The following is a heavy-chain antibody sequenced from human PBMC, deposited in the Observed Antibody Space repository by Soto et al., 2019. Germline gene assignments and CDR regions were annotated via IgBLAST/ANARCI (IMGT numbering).Heavy chain of an antibody. CDR1: GGSFGKSA. CDR2: FIPVYRTL. D-gene: IGHD3-3*01. V-gene: IGHV1-69*13. Sequence: SVKVSCKASGGSFGKSAINWVRQTPGQGLEWLGGFIPVYRTLNYAQKFQGRVTITADESTGTAYMTLSSLASDDTAVYYCATGVIWIGYFTVDSCGQGTRVTVSS. CDR3: ATGVIWIGYFTVDS. J-gene: IGHJ4*02.